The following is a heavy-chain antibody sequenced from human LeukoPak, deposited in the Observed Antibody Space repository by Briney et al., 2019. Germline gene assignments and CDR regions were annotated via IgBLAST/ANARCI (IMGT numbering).Heavy chain of an antibody. CDR3: ARMATGGYAYDY. J-gene: IGHJ4*02. CDR2: IDWDDDK. Sequence: SGPALVKPTQTLTLTCTFPGFSLSTRGMCVSWIRQPPGKALEWLARIDWDDDKYSSTSLKTRLTISKDTSKNQVVLTMTNMDPVDTATYYCARMATGGYAYDYWGQGTLVTVSS. CDR1: GFSLSTRGMC. D-gene: IGHD5-12*01. V-gene: IGHV2-70*11.